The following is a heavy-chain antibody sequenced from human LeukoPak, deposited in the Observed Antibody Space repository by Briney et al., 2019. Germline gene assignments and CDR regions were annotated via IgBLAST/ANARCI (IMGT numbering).Heavy chain of an antibody. CDR1: GLSVRGSY. Sequence: GGSLRLSCVVSGLSVRGSYMSWVRQAPGKGLEWVSVIYSGDRTYYADSVKGRFTISRDNSKNTLSLQMNGLRAEDTAVYYCAKSKTTSWSDFDYWGQGTLVTVSS. V-gene: IGHV3-53*01. J-gene: IGHJ4*02. CDR2: IYSGDRT. CDR3: AKSKTTSWSDFDY. D-gene: IGHD2-2*01.